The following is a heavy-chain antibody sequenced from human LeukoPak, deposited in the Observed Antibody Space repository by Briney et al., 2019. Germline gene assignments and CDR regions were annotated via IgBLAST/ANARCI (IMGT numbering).Heavy chain of an antibody. J-gene: IGHJ5*02. Sequence: SETLSLTCAVYGGSFSGYYWSWIRQPPGKGLEWIGEINHSGSTNYDPSLKSRVTISVDTSKNQFSLKLSSVTAADTAVYYCARGGPWFDPWGQGTLVTVSS. CDR3: ARGGPWFDP. CDR1: GGSFSGYY. V-gene: IGHV4-34*01. CDR2: INHSGST.